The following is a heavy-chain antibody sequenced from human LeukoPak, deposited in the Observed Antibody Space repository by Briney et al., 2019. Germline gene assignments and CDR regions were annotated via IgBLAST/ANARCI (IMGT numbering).Heavy chain of an antibody. CDR1: GFTFDDYA. D-gene: IGHD1-26*01. Sequence: GGSLRLSCAASGFTFDDYAMHWVRQAPGKGLEWVSGISWNSGSIGYADSVKGRFTISRDNAKNSLYLQMNSLRAEDTALYYYAKEISGSSDYYYYGMDVWGQGTTVTVSS. CDR3: AKEISGSSDYYYYGMDV. V-gene: IGHV3-9*01. J-gene: IGHJ6*02. CDR2: ISWNSGSI.